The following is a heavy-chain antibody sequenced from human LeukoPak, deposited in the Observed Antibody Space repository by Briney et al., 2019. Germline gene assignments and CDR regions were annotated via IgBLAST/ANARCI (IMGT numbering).Heavy chain of an antibody. CDR3: AREVPNLDYFDY. Sequence: GGSLRLSCAASGFTFSSYAMHWVRQAPGKGLEWVAVISYDGSNKYYADSVKGRFTISRDNSKNTLYLHMNSLRAEDAAVYYCAREVPNLDYFDYWGQGTLVTVSS. V-gene: IGHV3-30-3*01. CDR1: GFTFSSYA. CDR2: ISYDGSNK. J-gene: IGHJ4*02.